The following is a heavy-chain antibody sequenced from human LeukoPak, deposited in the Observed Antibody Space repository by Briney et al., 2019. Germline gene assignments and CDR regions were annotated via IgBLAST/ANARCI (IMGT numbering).Heavy chain of an antibody. V-gene: IGHV4-34*01. D-gene: IGHD2-2*02. CDR1: GGSFSGYY. Sequence: PSETLSLTCAVYGGSFSGYYWSWIRQPPGKGLEWIGEINHSGSTNYNPSLKSRVTISVDTSKNQFSLKLSSVTAADTAVYYCARKEARYCSSTSCYIGFDPWGQGTLVTVSS. J-gene: IGHJ5*02. CDR3: ARKEARYCSSTSCYIGFDP. CDR2: INHSGST.